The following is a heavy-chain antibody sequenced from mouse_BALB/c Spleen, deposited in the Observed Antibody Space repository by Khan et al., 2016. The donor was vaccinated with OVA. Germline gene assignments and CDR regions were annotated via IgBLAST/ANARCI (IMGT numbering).Heavy chain of an antibody. CDR3: PRHGFVAWFTY. J-gene: IGHJ3*01. Sequence: EVQLQQSGPELMKPGASVKISCKASGYSFTNYYIHWVIQSHGKSLEWIGYIDPFSGGTTYNQKFKGKATLTVDKSSRTAYIHLSNLTSEDSAVYYCPRHGFVAWFTYWGQGTLVTVSA. D-gene: IGHD2-2*01. CDR2: IDPFSGGT. CDR1: GYSFTNYY. V-gene: IGHV1S135*01.